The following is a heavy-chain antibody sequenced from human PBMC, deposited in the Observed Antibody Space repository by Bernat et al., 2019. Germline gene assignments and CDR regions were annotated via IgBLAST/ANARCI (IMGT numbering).Heavy chain of an antibody. Sequence: EVQLVESGGGLVQPGGSLRLSCAASGFIFNNYPMNWVRQAPGRGLESISHINHDSGLLYYADSVRGRFTISRDNAQNSLYLQMSSLRAEDTAVYFCVRDIDWTFDLWGRGTMVTVSS. CDR2: INHDSGLL. D-gene: IGHD2-21*01. J-gene: IGHJ3*01. CDR1: GFIFNNYP. CDR3: VRDIDWTFDL. V-gene: IGHV3-48*01.